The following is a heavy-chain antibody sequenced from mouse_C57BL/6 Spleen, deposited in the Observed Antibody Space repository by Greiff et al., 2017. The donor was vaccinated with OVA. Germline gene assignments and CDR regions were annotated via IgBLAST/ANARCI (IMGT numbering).Heavy chain of an antibody. Sequence: QVQLKQSGAELVRPGASVTLSCKASGYTFTDYEMHWVKQTPVHGLEWIGAIDPETGGTAYNQKFKGKAILTADKASSTSYMELRSLTSEDSAVYYCTRDYGSVRWYFDVWGTGTTVTVSS. CDR2: IDPETGGT. CDR3: TRDYGSVRWYFDV. V-gene: IGHV1-15*01. J-gene: IGHJ1*03. D-gene: IGHD1-1*01. CDR1: GYTFTDYE.